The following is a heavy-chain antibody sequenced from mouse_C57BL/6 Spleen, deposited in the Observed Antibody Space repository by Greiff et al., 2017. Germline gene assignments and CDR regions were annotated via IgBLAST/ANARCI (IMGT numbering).Heavy chain of an antibody. CDR1: GYTFTSYW. J-gene: IGHJ2*01. V-gene: IGHV1-61*01. D-gene: IGHD1-1*01. Sequence: VQLQQPGAELVRPGSSVKLSCKASGYTFTSYWMDWVKQRPGQGLEWIGNIYPSDSETHYNQKFKDKATLTVDKSSSTAYMQLSSLTSEDSAVYYCATYGSSYGYYFDYWGQGTTLTVSS. CDR3: ATYGSSYGYYFDY. CDR2: IYPSDSET.